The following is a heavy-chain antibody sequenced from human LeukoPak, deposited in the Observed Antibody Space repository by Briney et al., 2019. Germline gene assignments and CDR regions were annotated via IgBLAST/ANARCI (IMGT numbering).Heavy chain of an antibody. CDR3: ARGDSSGTENAFDI. V-gene: IGHV4-31*11. CDR2: IYYTGST. CDR1: GGSISIGDYY. J-gene: IGHJ3*02. D-gene: IGHD3-22*01. Sequence: PSGTLSLTCAVSGGSISIGDYYWTWIRQHPGKGLEWIGYIYYTGSTYYNPSLRSRVTMSVDTSKNQFSLNLNSVTAADTAVYYCARGDSSGTENAFDIWGQGTLVTVSS.